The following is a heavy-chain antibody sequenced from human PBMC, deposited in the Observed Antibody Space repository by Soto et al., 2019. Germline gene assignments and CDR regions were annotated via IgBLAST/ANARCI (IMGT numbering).Heavy chain of an antibody. CDR3: AKTDKFHSQSSGWANRFDS. Sequence: EVQLLESGGDLAQPGGSLRLICAASGFTFSNYAMTWVRQSPGKGLEWVSTITSAGSTFYGDTVKGRFTISRDNSKSTLYLQMNSLGAEDTAVYYCAKTDKFHSQSSGWANRFDSWGHGTLVNVSS. V-gene: IGHV3-23*01. CDR2: ITSAGST. J-gene: IGHJ4*01. CDR1: GFTFSNYA. D-gene: IGHD6-19*01.